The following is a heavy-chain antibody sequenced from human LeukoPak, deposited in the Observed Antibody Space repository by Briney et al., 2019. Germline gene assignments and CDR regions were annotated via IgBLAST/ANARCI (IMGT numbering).Heavy chain of an antibody. V-gene: IGHV3-23*01. Sequence: GGSLRLSCAASGFTFSSYTMSWVRQAPGKGLEWVSTITTSDSNTYYADSVKGRFTVSRDNSKNTLFLQMNSLRAEDTAVYYCAKDGGLWVSAHWGDSWGRGTLVTVSS. J-gene: IGHJ4*02. CDR3: AKDGGLWVSAHWGDS. CDR1: GFTFSSYT. D-gene: IGHD7-27*01. CDR2: ITTSDSNT.